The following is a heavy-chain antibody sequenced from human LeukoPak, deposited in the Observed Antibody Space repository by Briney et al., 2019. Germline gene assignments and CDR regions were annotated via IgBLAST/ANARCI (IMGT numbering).Heavy chain of an antibody. CDR1: GFTFSSYA. Sequence: PGGSLRLSCAASGFTFSSYAMSWVRQAPGKGLEWVSAISGSGGSTYYADSVKGRFTISRDNSKNTLYLQMNSLRAEDTAVYYCANNFYDSSGYWSYFDYWGQGTLVIVSS. J-gene: IGHJ4*02. CDR3: ANNFYDSSGYWSYFDY. V-gene: IGHV3-23*01. CDR2: ISGSGGST. D-gene: IGHD3-22*01.